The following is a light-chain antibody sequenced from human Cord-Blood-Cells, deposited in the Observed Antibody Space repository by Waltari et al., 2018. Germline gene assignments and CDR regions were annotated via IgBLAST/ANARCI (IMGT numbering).Light chain of an antibody. CDR3: QQYNSYSPTT. J-gene: IGKJ1*01. V-gene: IGKV1-5*03. CDR1: QSISSW. CDR2: KAS. Sequence: DIQMTQSPSTLSASVGDRVTITCRASQSISSWLAWYQQKPGKAPKLLIYKASSLESGVPSRFSGSGSGIEFTLTISSLQPDDFATYYCQQYNSYSPTTFGQGTKVEIK.